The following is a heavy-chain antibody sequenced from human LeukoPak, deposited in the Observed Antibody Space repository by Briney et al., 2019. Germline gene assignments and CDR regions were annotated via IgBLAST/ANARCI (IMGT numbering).Heavy chain of an antibody. V-gene: IGHV4-34*01. CDR3: ARGTRGWFDP. J-gene: IGHJ5*02. CDR1: GGSFSGYY. D-gene: IGHD2-15*01. Sequence: SETLSLTCAVYGGSFSGYYWSWIRQPPGKGLEWIGEINHSGSTNYNPSLKSRVTISVDTSKNQFSLKLSSVTAADTAVYYCARGTRGWFDPWGQGTLVTVSS. CDR2: INHSGST.